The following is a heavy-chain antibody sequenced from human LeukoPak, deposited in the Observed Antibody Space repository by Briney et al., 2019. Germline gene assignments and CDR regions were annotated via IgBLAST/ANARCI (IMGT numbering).Heavy chain of an antibody. D-gene: IGHD3-10*01. CDR1: GFTFSSFS. J-gene: IGHJ3*02. Sequence: GGSLRLSCAASGFTFSSFSMSWVRQAPGKGLEWVSYISSTSTIYYADSVKGRFTVSRDNAKNSLYLQMNSLRAEDTAVYYCARGYGSGRGDAFDIWGQGTMVTVSS. CDR3: ARGYGSGRGDAFDI. CDR2: ISSTSTI. V-gene: IGHV3-48*01.